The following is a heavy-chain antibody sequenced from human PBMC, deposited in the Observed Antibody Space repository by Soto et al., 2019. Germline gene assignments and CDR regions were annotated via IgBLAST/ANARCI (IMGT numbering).Heavy chain of an antibody. CDR2: IIPILGIA. J-gene: IGHJ5*02. Sequence: QVQLVQSGAEVKKPGSSVKVSCKASGGTFSSYTISWVRQAPGQGLEWMGRIIPILGIANYAQKFQGRVTITADKPTSTAYIELSSLRSEDTAVYYGARGVQSNWFDPWGQGTLVTVSS. CDR3: ARGVQSNWFDP. D-gene: IGHD4-4*01. CDR1: GGTFSSYT. V-gene: IGHV1-69*02.